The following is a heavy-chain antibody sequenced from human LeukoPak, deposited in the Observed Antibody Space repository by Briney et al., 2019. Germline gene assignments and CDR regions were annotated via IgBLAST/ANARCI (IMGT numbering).Heavy chain of an antibody. CDR2: IYYSGST. Sequence: SETLSLTCTVSGGSISSGGYYWSWIRQHPGKGLKWIGYIYYSGSTYYNPFLKSRVTISVDTSKNQFSLKLSSVTAADTAVYYCARGGSITISSDAFDIWGQGTMVTVSS. D-gene: IGHD3-3*01. CDR3: ARGGSITISSDAFDI. CDR1: GGSISSGGYY. J-gene: IGHJ3*02. V-gene: IGHV4-31*03.